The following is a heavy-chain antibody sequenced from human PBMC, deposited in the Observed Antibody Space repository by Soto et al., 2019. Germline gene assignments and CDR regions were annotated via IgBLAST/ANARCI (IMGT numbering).Heavy chain of an antibody. D-gene: IGHD3-10*01. V-gene: IGHV3-21*01. CDR1: GFTLSTYN. J-gene: IGHJ6*02. CDR2: ISSSSNHI. CDR3: AKDRGRGSPVSGGMDV. Sequence: EVQLVESGGGLVKPGGSLRLSYAASGFTLSTYNMNWVRQAPGKGLEWVSSISSSSNHIYYADSVKGRFTISRDNANNSLYLQMNSLRAEDTAIYYCAKDRGRGSPVSGGMDVWGQGTTVTVSS.